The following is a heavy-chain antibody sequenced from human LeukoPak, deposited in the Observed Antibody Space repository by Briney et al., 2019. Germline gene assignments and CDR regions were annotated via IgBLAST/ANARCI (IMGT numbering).Heavy chain of an antibody. CDR1: GGTFSSYT. CDR3: ARDEGGEQPFAFDI. CDR2: IIPILGIA. V-gene: IGHV1-69*04. Sequence: SVKVSCKAPGGTFSSYTISWVRQAPGQGLEWMRRIIPILGIANYAQKFQGRVTIIADKSTSTTYMELSSLRSEDTAVYYCARDEGGEQPFAFDIWGQGRMVTVSS. D-gene: IGHD3-10*01. J-gene: IGHJ3*02.